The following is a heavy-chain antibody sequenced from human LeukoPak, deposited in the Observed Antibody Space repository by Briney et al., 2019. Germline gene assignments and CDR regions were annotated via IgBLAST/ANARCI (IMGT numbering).Heavy chain of an antibody. CDR3: ARGNYYDSSGYPPLDY. J-gene: IGHJ4*02. D-gene: IGHD3-22*01. CDR2: ISYDGSNK. CDR1: GFTFSSYA. Sequence: GSLRLSCAASGFTFSSYAMHWVRQAPGKGLGWVAVISYDGSNKYYADSVKGRFTISRDNSKNTLYLQMNSLRAEDTAVYYCARGNYYDSSGYPPLDYWGQGTLVTVSS. V-gene: IGHV3-30*04.